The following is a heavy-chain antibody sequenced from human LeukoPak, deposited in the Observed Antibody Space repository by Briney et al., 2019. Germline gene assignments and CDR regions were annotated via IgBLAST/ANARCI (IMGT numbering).Heavy chain of an antibody. V-gene: IGHV1-46*01. Sequence: GASVKVSCKASGYTFTSYYMHWVRQAPGQGVEWRGIINPSGGSTSYAKKFQGRVTITRDTATSTVYMELSSLRSEDTAVYYCARGAMVTTFDYWGQGTLVTVSS. CDR3: ARGAMVTTFDY. J-gene: IGHJ4*02. CDR1: GYTFTSYY. CDR2: INPSGGST. D-gene: IGHD4-17*01.